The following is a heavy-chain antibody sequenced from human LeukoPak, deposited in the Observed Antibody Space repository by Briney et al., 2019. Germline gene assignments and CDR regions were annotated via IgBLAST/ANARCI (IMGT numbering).Heavy chain of an antibody. CDR1: GFTFSSYG. CDR3: ARVLRKRNYDSSDYYGY. D-gene: IGHD3-22*01. Sequence: PGGSLRLSCAASGFTFSSYGMSWVRQAPGKGLEWVSAISGSGGSTYYADSVKGRFTISRDNAKNSLYLQMNSLRAEDTAVYYCARVLRKRNYDSSDYYGYWGQGTLVTVSS. J-gene: IGHJ4*02. V-gene: IGHV3-23*01. CDR2: ISGSGGST.